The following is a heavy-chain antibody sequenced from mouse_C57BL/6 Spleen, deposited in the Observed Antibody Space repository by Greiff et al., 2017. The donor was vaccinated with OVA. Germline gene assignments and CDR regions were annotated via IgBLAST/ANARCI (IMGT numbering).Heavy chain of an antibody. V-gene: IGHV1-69*01. CDR2: IDPSDSYT. J-gene: IGHJ4*01. D-gene: IGHD2-13*01. Sequence: QVQLQQSGAELVMPGASVKLSCKASGYTFTSYWMHWVKQRPGQGLEWIGEIDPSDSYTNYNQKFKGKSTLTVDKSSSTAYMQLSSLTSEDSAVYYCARAETTGYAMDYWGQGTSVTVSS. CDR3: ARAETTGYAMDY. CDR1: GYTFTSYW.